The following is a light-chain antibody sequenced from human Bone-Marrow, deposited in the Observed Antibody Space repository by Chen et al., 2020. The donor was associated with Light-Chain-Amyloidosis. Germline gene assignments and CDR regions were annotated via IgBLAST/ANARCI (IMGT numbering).Light chain of an antibody. CDR3: QVWDRSSDRPV. J-gene: IGLJ3*02. Sequence: SYVLTQPSSVSVAPGQTATIACGGNNIGSTSVDWYQQTPGQAPLLVVYDDSDRPSGLPERLSGSKSGNTATLTISRVEAGDEADYYCQVWDRSSDRPVFGGGTKLTVL. CDR2: DDS. V-gene: IGLV3-21*02. CDR1: NIGSTS.